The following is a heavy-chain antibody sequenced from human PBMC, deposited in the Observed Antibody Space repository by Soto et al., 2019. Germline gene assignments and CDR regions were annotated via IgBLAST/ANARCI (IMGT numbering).Heavy chain of an antibody. J-gene: IGHJ4*02. CDR1: GFSLNTTAMG. Sequence: QITLKESGPTLVKPTQTLTLTCTFSGFSLNTTAMGVAWIRQPPGKALEWLALIYWDDDKRYNPSLQSRLTTPTHPSKNQVVLTTTNMDPVDTATYLCAHNPTVIAYFDFWGQGTLVTVSS. V-gene: IGHV2-5*02. CDR2: IYWDDDK. D-gene: IGHD2-21*01. CDR3: AHNPTVIAYFDF.